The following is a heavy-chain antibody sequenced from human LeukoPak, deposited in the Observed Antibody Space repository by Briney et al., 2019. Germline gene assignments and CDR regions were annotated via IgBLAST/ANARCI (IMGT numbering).Heavy chain of an antibody. CDR1: GETFSSYA. CDR3: ARDGGSDYDFWSGYYW. CDR2: IIPIFGTA. V-gene: IGHV1-69*01. J-gene: IGHJ4*02. Sequence: SPRVSCKDSGETFSSYAIRGVRQAPGQGLEWMGGIIPIFGTANYAQKFQGRVTITADESTSTAYMELSSLRSEDTAVYYCARDGGSDYDFWSGYYWWGQGTLVTVSS. D-gene: IGHD3-3*01.